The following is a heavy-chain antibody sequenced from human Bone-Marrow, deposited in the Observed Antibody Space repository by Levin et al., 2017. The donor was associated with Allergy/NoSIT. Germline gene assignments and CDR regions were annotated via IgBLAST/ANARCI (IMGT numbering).Heavy chain of an antibody. CDR3: ARIPFYDFWSGNYIGDY. D-gene: IGHD3-3*01. CDR1: GGSVSSGSYH. CDR2: VFYTGST. V-gene: IGHV4-61*01. J-gene: IGHJ4*02. Sequence: SETLSLTCTVSGGSVSSGSYHWSWIRQPPGKGLEWIGYVFYTGSTNYNPSLKSRVTISVDTSKNQFSLKLSSVTAADTAVYYCARIPFYDFWSGNYIGDYWGQGTLVTVSS.